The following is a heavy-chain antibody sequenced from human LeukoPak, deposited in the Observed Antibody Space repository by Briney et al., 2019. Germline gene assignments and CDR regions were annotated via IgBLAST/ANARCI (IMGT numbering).Heavy chain of an antibody. V-gene: IGHV4-4*02. CDR3: ARSGRGSSAGFDY. D-gene: IGHD3-10*01. J-gene: IGHJ4*02. CDR1: GGSISVSNC. CDR2: IYHSGST. Sequence: PSGTLSLTCAVSGGSISVSNCWSWVRQPPGKGLEWIGEIYHSGSTNYNPSLKSRVTISIAKSKNQFSLKLSSVTAADTAVYYCARSGRGSSAGFDYWGQGTLVTVSS.